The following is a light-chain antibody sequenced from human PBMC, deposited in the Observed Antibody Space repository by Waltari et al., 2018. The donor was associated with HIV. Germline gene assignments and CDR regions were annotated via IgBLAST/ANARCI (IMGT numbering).Light chain of an antibody. CDR2: EAS. CDR3: QQSYNPPHT. Sequence: EIQMTQYTSSLTEYVGNRVTITYRASKTIFTYLNWYQHKPGKAPKLLIFEASNLQTGVASRFSSSGSGTDFTLTVSSLQPEDFATYYCQQSYNPPHTFGQGTKVEIK. CDR1: KTIFTY. V-gene: IGKV1-39*01. J-gene: IGKJ1*01.